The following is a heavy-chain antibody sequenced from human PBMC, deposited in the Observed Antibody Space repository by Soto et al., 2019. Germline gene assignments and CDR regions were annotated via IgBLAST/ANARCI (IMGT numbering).Heavy chain of an antibody. D-gene: IGHD3-10*01. CDR3: AREITYYFDY. CDR2: ISYDGSNK. J-gene: IGHJ4*02. CDR1: GFTFSSYA. V-gene: IGHV3-30-3*01. Sequence: GGSLRLSCAASGFTFSSYAMHWVRQAPGKGLEWVAVISYDGSNKYYADSVKGRFTISRDNSKNTLYLQMNSLRAEDTAVYYCAREITYYFDYWGQGTLVTAPQ.